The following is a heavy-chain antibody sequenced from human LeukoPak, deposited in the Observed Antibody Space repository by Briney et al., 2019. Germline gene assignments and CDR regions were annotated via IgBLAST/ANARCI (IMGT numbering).Heavy chain of an antibody. J-gene: IGHJ6*03. D-gene: IGHD3-10*01. V-gene: IGHV3-11*01. CDR3: ARCGRGLYYYYYYMDV. CDR2: ISSSGSTI. CDR1: GFTFSDYY. Sequence: GGSLRLSCAASGFTFSDYYMSWIRQAPGKGLEWVSYISSSGSTIYYADSVKGRFIIFRDNAKNSLYLQMNSLRAEDTAVYYCARCGRGLYYYYYYMDVWGKGTTVTVSS.